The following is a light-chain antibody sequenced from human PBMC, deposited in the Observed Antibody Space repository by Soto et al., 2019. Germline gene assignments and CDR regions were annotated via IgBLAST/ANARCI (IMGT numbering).Light chain of an antibody. Sequence: IVLTQPPGTLSLSPAERATLSCRASQSVSNNYLAWYQQKPGQAPRLLIYGASNRAAGIPARFSGSGSGTDFTLTISSLQSEDFAVYYCQQYNNWPGTFGQGTKVDIK. CDR3: QQYNNWPGT. CDR1: QSVSNN. V-gene: IGKV3D-15*01. CDR2: GAS. J-gene: IGKJ1*01.